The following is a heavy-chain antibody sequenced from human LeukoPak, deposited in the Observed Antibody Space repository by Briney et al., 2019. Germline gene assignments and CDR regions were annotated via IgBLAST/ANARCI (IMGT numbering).Heavy chain of an antibody. D-gene: IGHD3-9*01. V-gene: IGHV4-4*07. CDR1: GGSISRYY. Sequence: SETLSLTCTVSGGSISRYYWSWIRQPAGKGLEWIGRIYTSGSTNYNPSLKSRVTMSVDTSKNQFSLKLSSVTAADTAVYYCARSADYDILPGFYYFDYWGQGTLVTVSS. J-gene: IGHJ4*02. CDR2: IYTSGST. CDR3: ARSADYDILPGFYYFDY.